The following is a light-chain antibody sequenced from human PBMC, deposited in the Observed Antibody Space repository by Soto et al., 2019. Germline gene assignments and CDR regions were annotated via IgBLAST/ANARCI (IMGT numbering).Light chain of an antibody. J-gene: IGLJ1*01. V-gene: IGLV2-8*01. CDR3: SSYAGSNILYV. CDR2: EVS. Sequence: QSALTQPPSASGSPGQSVTISCTGTSSDVGGYNYVSWYQQHPGKAPKLMIYEVSKRPSGVPDRFSGSKSGNTASLTVSGPQAEDEADYYCSSYAGSNILYVFGTGTQLTVL. CDR1: SSDVGGYNY.